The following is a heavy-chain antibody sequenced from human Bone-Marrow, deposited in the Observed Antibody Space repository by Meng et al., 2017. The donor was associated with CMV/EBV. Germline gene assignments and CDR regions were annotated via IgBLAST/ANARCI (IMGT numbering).Heavy chain of an antibody. CDR3: ARDPQVVPAARHYYYYGMDV. V-gene: IGHV3-7*01. D-gene: IGHD2-2*01. J-gene: IGHJ6*02. CDR1: GFTFSSYW. Sequence: GESLKISCAASGFTFSSYWMSWVRQAPGKGLEWVANIKQDGGEKYYVDSVKGRFTISRDNAKNSLYLQMNSLRAEDTAVYYCARDPQVVPAARHYYYYGMDVWGQGTTVTVSS. CDR2: IKQDGGEK.